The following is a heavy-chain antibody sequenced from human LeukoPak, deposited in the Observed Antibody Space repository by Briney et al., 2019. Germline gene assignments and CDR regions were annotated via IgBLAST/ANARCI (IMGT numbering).Heavy chain of an antibody. J-gene: IGHJ4*02. V-gene: IGHV4-34*01. CDR1: GGSFSGYY. Sequence: PSETLSLTCAVYGGSFSGYYWSWIRQPPGKGLEWIGEINHSGSTNYNPSLKSRVTISVDTSKNQFSQKLSSVTAADTAVYYCARSIVGATIDYWGQGTLVTVSS. CDR2: INHSGST. CDR3: ARSIVGATIDY. D-gene: IGHD1-26*01.